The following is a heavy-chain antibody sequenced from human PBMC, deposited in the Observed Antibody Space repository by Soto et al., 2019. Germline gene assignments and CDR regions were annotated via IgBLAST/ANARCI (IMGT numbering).Heavy chain of an antibody. CDR1: GGTFSRYP. CDR2: IIPILGIA. CDR3: VEAAGRNLDY. D-gene: IGHD6-13*01. Sequence: QVQLVQSGAEVKKPGSSVKVSCKASGGTFSRYPISWVRQAPGQGLEWMGRIIPILGIANYAQKFKDRVTINSDKTASTAYMELSSLRSEDTAVYYCVEAAGRNLDYWGQGTLVTLSS. V-gene: IGHV1-69*02. J-gene: IGHJ4*02.